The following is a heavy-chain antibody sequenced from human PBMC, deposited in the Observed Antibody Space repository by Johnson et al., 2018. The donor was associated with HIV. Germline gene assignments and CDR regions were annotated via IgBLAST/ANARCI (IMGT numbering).Heavy chain of an antibody. CDR2: IRYDGSHK. CDR1: GFTFSSYG. Sequence: QMLLVESGGGVVQPGGSLRLSCAASGFTFSSYGMHWVRQAPGKGLEWVAFIRYDGSHKYYADSVKGRFTISRDNSKNTLYLQMNSLRAEDTAVYYCARDPSPIVGATYAFDIWGQGTMVTVSS. D-gene: IGHD1-26*01. J-gene: IGHJ3*02. CDR3: ARDPSPIVGATYAFDI. V-gene: IGHV3-30*02.